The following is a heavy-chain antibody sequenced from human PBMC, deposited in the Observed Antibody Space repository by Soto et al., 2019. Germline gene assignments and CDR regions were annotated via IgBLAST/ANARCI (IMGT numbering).Heavy chain of an antibody. D-gene: IGHD6-13*01. Sequence: QVQLVQSGAEVKKPGASVKVSCKASGYTFTSYYMHWVRQAPGQGLEWMGIINPSGGSTSYAQKFQGSVTMNRDTSTSTVYMELSSLRSEDTAVYYCARDLYSSSWYRNGFDYWGQGTLVTVSS. CDR2: INPSGGST. CDR3: ARDLYSSSWYRNGFDY. CDR1: GYTFTSYY. V-gene: IGHV1-46*01. J-gene: IGHJ4*02.